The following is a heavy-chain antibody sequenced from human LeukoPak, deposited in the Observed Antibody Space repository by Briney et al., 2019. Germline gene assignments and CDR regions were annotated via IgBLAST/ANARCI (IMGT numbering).Heavy chain of an antibody. CDR2: IYTSGSS. CDR1: GRFISSYY. CDR3: ARDLVSSSWLSANYYYYYGMDV. D-gene: IGHD6-13*01. J-gene: IGHJ6*02. V-gene: IGHV4-4*07. Sequence: PAETLSLTCTVSGRFISSYYWRWLRQPAGRGLEWIGRIYTSGSSNYNPSLKSRVTMSVDTSKNQFSLKLSSVTAADTAVYYCARDLVSSSWLSANYYYYYGMDVWGQGTTVTVSS.